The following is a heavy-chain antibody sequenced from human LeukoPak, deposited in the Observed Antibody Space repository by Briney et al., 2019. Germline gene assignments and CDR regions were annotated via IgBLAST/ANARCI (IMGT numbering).Heavy chain of an antibody. CDR1: GFTFSSYG. D-gene: IGHD5-18*01. J-gene: IGHJ3*02. Sequence: GSLRLSCAASGFTFSSYGMHWVRQAPGRGLEWVAVISYDGSNKYYADSVKGRFTISRDNSKNTLYLQMNSLRAEDTAVYYCARAGAAMVFDAFDIWGQGTMVTVSS. V-gene: IGHV3-30*03. CDR2: ISYDGSNK. CDR3: ARAGAAMVFDAFDI.